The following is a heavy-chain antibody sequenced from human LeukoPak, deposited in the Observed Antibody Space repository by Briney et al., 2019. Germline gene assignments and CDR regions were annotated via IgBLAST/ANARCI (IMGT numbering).Heavy chain of an antibody. CDR3: ARVHSGSSVDY. CDR2: IYHSGST. Sequence: SETLSLTCTVSGYSISSGYYWGWIRQPPGKGLEWIGSIYHSGSTYYNPSLKSRVTISVDTSKNQFSLKLSSVTAADTAVYYCARVHSGSSVDYWGQGTLVTVSS. J-gene: IGHJ4*02. CDR1: GYSISSGYY. D-gene: IGHD1-26*01. V-gene: IGHV4-38-2*02.